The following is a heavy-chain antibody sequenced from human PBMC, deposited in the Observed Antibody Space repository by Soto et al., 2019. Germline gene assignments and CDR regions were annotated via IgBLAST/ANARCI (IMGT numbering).Heavy chain of an antibody. CDR2: IYSGENA. CDR1: GVTVTSNY. J-gene: IGHJ3*02. V-gene: IGHV3-53*01. Sequence: EVQLVQSGGGLVQPGGSQRLSCAGYGVTVTSNYMNWVRQAPGKGLEWGSVIYSGENAYYADSVACRFTISRDNSKNTLYLQMNSLRVEDTAVYYCARDLDAFDTWGQGTTVIVSS. CDR3: ARDLDAFDT.